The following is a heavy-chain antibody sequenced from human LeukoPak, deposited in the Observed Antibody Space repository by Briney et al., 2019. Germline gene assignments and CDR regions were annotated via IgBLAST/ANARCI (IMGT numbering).Heavy chain of an antibody. CDR1: GYTFTSYR. CDR2: ISTYNSNS. D-gene: IGHD4-23*01. Sequence: ASVTVSCKASGYTFTSYRITWVRQAPGQGLEWMGWISTYNSNSNYAQNVHGRVTMTTETSTRTAYMELRSLRSDDTAVYYCARVPYTVASPSFDIWGQGTMVTVSS. J-gene: IGHJ3*02. V-gene: IGHV1-18*01. CDR3: ARVPYTVASPSFDI.